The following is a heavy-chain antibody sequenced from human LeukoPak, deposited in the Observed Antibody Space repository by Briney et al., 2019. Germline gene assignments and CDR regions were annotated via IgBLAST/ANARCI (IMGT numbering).Heavy chain of an antibody. CDR1: GFTFSSYA. V-gene: IGHV3-15*01. CDR3: TTDLWYAPIDY. D-gene: IGHD2-21*01. Sequence: TGGSLRLSCAASGFTFSSYAMSWVRQAPGKGLEWVGRIKSKTDGGTTDYAAPVKGRFTISRDDSKNTLYLQMNSLKTEDTAVYYCTTDLWYAPIDYWGQGTLVTVSS. J-gene: IGHJ4*02. CDR2: IKSKTDGGTT.